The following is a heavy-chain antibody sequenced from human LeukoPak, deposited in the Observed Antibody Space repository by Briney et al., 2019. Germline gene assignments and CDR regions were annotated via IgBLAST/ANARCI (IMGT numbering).Heavy chain of an antibody. CDR1: GYTFTSYG. J-gene: IGHJ4*02. CDR2: ISAYNGNT. Sequence: ASVKVSCKASGYTFTSYGISWVRQAPGQGLEWMGWISAYNGNTNYAQKLQGRVTMTTDTSTSTAYMELRSLRSDDTAVYYCARAGRYNWNDPVNYWGQGTLVTVSS. V-gene: IGHV1-18*01. CDR3: ARAGRYNWNDPVNY. D-gene: IGHD1-1*01.